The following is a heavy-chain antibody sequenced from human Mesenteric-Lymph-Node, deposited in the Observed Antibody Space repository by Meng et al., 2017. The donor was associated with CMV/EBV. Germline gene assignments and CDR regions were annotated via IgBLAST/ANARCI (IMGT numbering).Heavy chain of an antibody. V-gene: IGHV4-39*07. CDR3: ARVDCPGGTCYFDY. J-gene: IGHJ4*02. CDR1: GGSISSSSYY. Sequence: SETLSLTCTVSGGSISSSSYYWGWIRQPPGKGLEWIGSIYYSGSTYYNPSLKSRVTISVDTSKNQFSLELRSVTAADAGVYFCARVDCPGGTCYFDYWGQGMLVTVSS. CDR2: IYYSGST. D-gene: IGHD4-23*01.